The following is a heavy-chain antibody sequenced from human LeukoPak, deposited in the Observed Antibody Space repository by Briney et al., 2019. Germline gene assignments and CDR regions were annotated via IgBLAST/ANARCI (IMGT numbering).Heavy chain of an antibody. Sequence: PGGSLRLSCAASGFTFSSYSMNWVRQAPGKGLEWVSSISSSSSYIYYADSVKGRFTISRDNAKNSLYLQMNSLRAEDTAVYYCARGRLRFLEWLPSSSLNDNAFDIWGQGTMVTVSS. CDR1: GFTFSSYS. D-gene: IGHD3-3*01. CDR2: ISSSSSYI. V-gene: IGHV3-21*01. J-gene: IGHJ3*02. CDR3: ARGRLRFLEWLPSSSLNDNAFDI.